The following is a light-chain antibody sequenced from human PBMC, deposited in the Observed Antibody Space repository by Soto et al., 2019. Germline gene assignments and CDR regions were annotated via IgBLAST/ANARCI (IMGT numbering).Light chain of an antibody. CDR2: DVS. CDR1: QTVSTY. CDR3: QQSYRIPRT. Sequence: DIQMTQSPSSLSASVGDRVTITCRASQTVSTYLDWYQQKPGIAPKLLIFDVSTLRSGVPSRFSGSRSETDFTLTISSLQPEDVATYYCQQSYRIPRTFGQGTKVEIK. J-gene: IGKJ1*01. V-gene: IGKV1-39*01.